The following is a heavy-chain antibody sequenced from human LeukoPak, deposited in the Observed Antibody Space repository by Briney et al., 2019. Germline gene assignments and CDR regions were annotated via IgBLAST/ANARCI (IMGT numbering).Heavy chain of an antibody. D-gene: IGHD6-19*01. CDR2: IASDGGAK. CDR3: AREATWGQWYFDH. Sequence: PGTSLRLSCVASGFSFSNHGMHWVRQAPGKGLEWVSVIASDGGAKFYADSVKGRFTLSRDNSKNMVFHQMNFLTVEDTAIYYCAREATWGQWYFDHWGQGTPVTVSS. J-gene: IGHJ4*02. V-gene: IGHV3-30*03. CDR1: GFSFSNHG.